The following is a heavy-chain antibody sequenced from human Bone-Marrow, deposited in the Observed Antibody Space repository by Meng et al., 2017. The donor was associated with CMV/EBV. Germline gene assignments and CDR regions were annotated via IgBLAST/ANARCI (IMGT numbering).Heavy chain of an antibody. CDR2: ISYDGSNK. J-gene: IGHJ3*02. CDR1: GFTVSTNY. CDR3: ARSSSGRPDEAFDI. D-gene: IGHD6-19*01. Sequence: GESLKISCEASGFTVSTNYMSWVRQAPGKGLEWVAVISYDGSNKYYADSVKGRFTISRDNSKNTLYLQMNSLRAEDTAVYYCARSSSGRPDEAFDIWGQGTMVTVSS. V-gene: IGHV3-30*03.